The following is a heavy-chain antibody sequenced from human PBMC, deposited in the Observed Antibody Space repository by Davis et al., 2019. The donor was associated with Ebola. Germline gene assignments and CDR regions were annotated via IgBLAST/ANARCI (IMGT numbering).Heavy chain of an antibody. CDR3: ARGGRVVVPAAIRAYYYGMDV. J-gene: IGHJ6*02. CDR2: IKQDGSEK. CDR1: GFTFSSYW. Sequence: GESLKISCAASGFTFSSYWMSWVRQAPGKGLEWVANIKQDGSEKYYVDSVKGRFTISRDNAKNSLYLQMNSLRAEDTAVYYCARGGRVVVPAAIRAYYYGMDVWGQGTTVTVSS. V-gene: IGHV3-7*03. D-gene: IGHD2-2*01.